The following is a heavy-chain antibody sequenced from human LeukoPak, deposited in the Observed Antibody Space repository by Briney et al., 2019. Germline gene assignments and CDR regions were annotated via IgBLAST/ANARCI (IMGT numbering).Heavy chain of an antibody. CDR3: AKDIATGDRLYYFDY. J-gene: IGHJ4*02. D-gene: IGHD3-10*01. Sequence: GGSLRLSCAASGFTFDDYAMHWVRQAPGKGLEWVSGISWNSGSIGYADSVKGRFTISRDNAKNALYLQMNSLRAEDTALYYCAKDIATGDRLYYFDYWGQGTLVTVSS. CDR2: ISWNSGSI. V-gene: IGHV3-9*01. CDR1: GFTFDDYA.